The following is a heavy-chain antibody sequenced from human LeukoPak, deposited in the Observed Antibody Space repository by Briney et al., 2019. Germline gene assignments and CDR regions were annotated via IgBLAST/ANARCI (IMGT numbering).Heavy chain of an antibody. Sequence: SETLSLTCAVYGGSFSGYYWSWIRQPPGKWLEWIGEINHSGSTNYNPSLKSRVTISVDTSKNQFSLKLSSVTAADTAVYYCARLKGYYGSGSYSTYYYYYMDVWGKGTTVTISS. V-gene: IGHV4-34*01. CDR2: INHSGST. D-gene: IGHD3-10*01. CDR3: ARLKGYYGSGSYSTYYYYYMDV. CDR1: GGSFSGYY. J-gene: IGHJ6*03.